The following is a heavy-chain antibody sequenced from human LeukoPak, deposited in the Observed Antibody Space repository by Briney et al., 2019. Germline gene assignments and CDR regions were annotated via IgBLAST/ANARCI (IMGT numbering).Heavy chain of an antibody. CDR1: QYTFTDYA. Sequence: ASVKVSCKASQYTFTDYAVHWVRQAPGQRLEWMGWINAGNGNTKYSQKFQGRVTITRDTSASTAYMELSSLRSEDTAVYYCARINSSDDAFDIWGQGTMVTVSS. V-gene: IGHV1-3*01. J-gene: IGHJ3*02. D-gene: IGHD3-22*01. CDR2: INAGNGNT. CDR3: ARINSSDDAFDI.